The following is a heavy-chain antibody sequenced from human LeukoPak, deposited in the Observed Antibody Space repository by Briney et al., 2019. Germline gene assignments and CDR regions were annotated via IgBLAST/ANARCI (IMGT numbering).Heavy chain of an antibody. D-gene: IGHD4-23*01. CDR3: ARVAPYYGGNSEYWFDP. CDR1: GYTFTGYY. Sequence: GSSVKVSCKASGYTFTGYYMHWVRQAPGQGLEWMGWINPNSGGTNYAQKFQGRVTMTRDTSISTAYMELSRLRSDAAAVYYCARVAPYYGGNSEYWFDPWGQGTLVTVSS. CDR2: INPNSGGT. V-gene: IGHV1-2*02. J-gene: IGHJ5*02.